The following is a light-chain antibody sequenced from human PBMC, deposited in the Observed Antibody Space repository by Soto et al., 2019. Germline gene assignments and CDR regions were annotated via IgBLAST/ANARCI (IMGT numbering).Light chain of an antibody. CDR3: QQRKDYPLT. Sequence: DIQLTQSPSFLSASVGDRVTITCRASQGISSYLAWFQQKPGRAPKLLVYAASTLQSGVPSRFSGSGSGTEFTLTISSLQPGDFATYYCQQRKDYPLTFGGGTKVEIK. J-gene: IGKJ4*01. CDR1: QGISSY. CDR2: AAS. V-gene: IGKV1-9*01.